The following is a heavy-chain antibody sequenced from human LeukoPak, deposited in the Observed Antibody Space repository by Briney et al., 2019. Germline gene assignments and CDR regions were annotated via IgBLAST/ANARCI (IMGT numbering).Heavy chain of an antibody. CDR1: GFTFSSYW. CDR2: IKQDGSEK. V-gene: IGHV3-7*01. J-gene: IGHJ6*03. CDR3: ARDRIYYYYMDV. Sequence: GGSLRLSCAAAGFTFSSYWMSWVRQAPGKVLEWVANIKQDGSEKYYVDSVKGRFTISRDNAKNSLYLQMNSLRAEDTAVYYCARDRIYYYYMDVWGKGTTVTVSS.